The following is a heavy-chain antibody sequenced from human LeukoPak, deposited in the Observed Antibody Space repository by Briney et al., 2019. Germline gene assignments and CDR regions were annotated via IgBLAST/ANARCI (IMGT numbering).Heavy chain of an antibody. D-gene: IGHD3-10*02. CDR1: GGSISSGSYY. J-gene: IGHJ4*02. Sequence: KPSETLSLTCTVSGGSISSGSYYRSWIRQPAGKGLEWIGRIYTSGSTNYNPSLKSRVTISVDTSKNQFSLKLNSVTAADTAVYYCATLFGFSGYFDYWGQGALVTVSS. CDR3: ATLFGFSGYFDY. V-gene: IGHV4-61*02. CDR2: IYTSGST.